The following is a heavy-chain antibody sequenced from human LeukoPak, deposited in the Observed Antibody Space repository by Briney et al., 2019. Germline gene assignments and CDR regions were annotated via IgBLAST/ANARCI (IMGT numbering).Heavy chain of an antibody. CDR1: GFTFSSYG. D-gene: IGHD3-9*01. J-gene: IGHJ6*02. CDR2: ISYDGSNK. CDR3: AKDLRRRYLDWFLDGVYYYGMDV. Sequence: GGSLRLSCAASGFTFSSYGMHWVRQAPGKGLEWVAVISYDGSNKYYADSVKGRFTISRDNSKNTLYLQMNSLRAEDTAVYYCAKDLRRRYLDWFLDGVYYYGMDVWGQGTTVTVSS. V-gene: IGHV3-30*18.